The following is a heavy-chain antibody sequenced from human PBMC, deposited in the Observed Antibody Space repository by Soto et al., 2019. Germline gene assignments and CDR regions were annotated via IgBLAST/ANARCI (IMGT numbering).Heavy chain of an antibody. CDR3: VYRDFGDYFFQF. Sequence: QITLKESGPTLVKPTQTLTMTCTFSGFSLTTQGAHVGWIRQPPGKALELLALIYWDDNEVYSPSLKNKLTITKDTSKSQVVITLATVDLVDTATYYCVYRDFGDYFFQFWGQGILVNVS. V-gene: IGHV2-5*02. CDR2: IYWDDNE. CDR1: GFSLTTQGAH. J-gene: IGHJ4*02. D-gene: IGHD4-17*01.